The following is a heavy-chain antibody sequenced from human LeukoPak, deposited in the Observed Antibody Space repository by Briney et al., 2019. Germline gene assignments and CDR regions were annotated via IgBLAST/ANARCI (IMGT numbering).Heavy chain of an antibody. J-gene: IGHJ4*02. CDR2: ISSSSSTI. CDR3: ARDFEPPYYYDSSGYQHSWVGVFDY. V-gene: IGHV3-48*04. D-gene: IGHD3-22*01. CDR1: GFTFSSYS. Sequence: PGGSLRLSCAASGFTFSSYSMNWVRQAPGKGLEWVSYISSSSSTIYYADSVKGRFTISRDNAKNSLYLQMNSLRAEDTAVYYCARDFEPPYYYDSSGYQHSWVGVFDYWGQGTLVTVSS.